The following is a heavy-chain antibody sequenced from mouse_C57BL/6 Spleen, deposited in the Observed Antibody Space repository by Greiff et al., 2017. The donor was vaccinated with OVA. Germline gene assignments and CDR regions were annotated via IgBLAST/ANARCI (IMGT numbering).Heavy chain of an antibody. D-gene: IGHD2-2*01. Sequence: VHVKQSVAELVRPGASVKLSCTASGFNIKNTYMHWVKQRPEQGLEWIGRIDPADGNTKYAPKFQGKATITSDTSSNTAYLQLSSLTSEDTAIYYCARSGGYYGYDGAWFAYWGQGTLVTVSA. CDR3: ARSGGYYGYDGAWFAY. V-gene: IGHV14-3*01. CDR2: IDPADGNT. J-gene: IGHJ3*01. CDR1: GFNIKNTY.